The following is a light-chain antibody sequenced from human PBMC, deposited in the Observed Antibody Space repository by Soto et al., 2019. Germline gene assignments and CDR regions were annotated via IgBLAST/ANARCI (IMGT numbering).Light chain of an antibody. Sequence: QSVLTQPRSVSGSPGQSVTISCTGTSSDVGGYNYVSWYQQHPGKAPKLMIYDVGKRPSGVPDRFSGSKSGNTASLTISGLQAEDEADYCCCSYAGSYTYVFRTGTKVTVL. CDR2: DVG. CDR3: CSYAGSYTYV. V-gene: IGLV2-11*01. J-gene: IGLJ1*01. CDR1: SSDVGGYNY.